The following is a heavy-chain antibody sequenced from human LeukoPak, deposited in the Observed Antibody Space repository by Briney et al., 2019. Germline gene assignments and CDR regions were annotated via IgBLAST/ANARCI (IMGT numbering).Heavy chain of an antibody. CDR1: GGSISSYY. D-gene: IGHD3-3*01. CDR2: IYYSGST. V-gene: IGHV4-59*08. Sequence: SETLSLTCTVSGGSISSYYWSWIRQPPGKGPEWIGYIYYSGSTNYNPSLKSRVTISVDTSKNQFSLKLSSVTAADTAVYYCARLVFGADYFDYWGQGTLVTVSS. CDR3: ARLVFGADYFDY. J-gene: IGHJ4*02.